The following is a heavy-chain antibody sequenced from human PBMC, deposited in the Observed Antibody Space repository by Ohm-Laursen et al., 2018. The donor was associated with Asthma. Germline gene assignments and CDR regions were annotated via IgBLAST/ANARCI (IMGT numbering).Heavy chain of an antibody. J-gene: IGHJ4*02. CDR3: ARGLGDGYNWG. V-gene: IGHV1-18*04. Sequence: ASVKVSCKASGYTFTSYGISWVRQAPGQGLEWMGWISAYNGNTNYAQKLQGRVTMTRDTSTSTVYMELSSLRSEDTAVYYCARGLGDGYNWGWGQGTLVTVSS. CDR1: GYTFTSYG. CDR2: ISAYNGNT. D-gene: IGHD5-24*01.